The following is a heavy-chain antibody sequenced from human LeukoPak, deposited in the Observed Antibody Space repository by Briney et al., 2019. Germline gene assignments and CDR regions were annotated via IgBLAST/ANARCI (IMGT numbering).Heavy chain of an antibody. Sequence: PGGSLRLSCAASGFTFSSYSMNWVRQAPGKGLEWVSFISSSSSYIYYADSVKGRFTISRDNAKNSLYLQMNSLRAEDTAVYYWAQSNGYSPGFGWGQGTLVTVSS. CDR1: GFTFSSYS. D-gene: IGHD2-21*01. J-gene: IGHJ4*02. CDR3: AQSNGYSPGFG. V-gene: IGHV3-21*01. CDR2: ISSSSSYI.